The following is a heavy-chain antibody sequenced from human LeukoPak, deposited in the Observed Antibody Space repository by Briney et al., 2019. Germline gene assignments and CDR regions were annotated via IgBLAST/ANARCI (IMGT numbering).Heavy chain of an antibody. CDR1: GFTFSSHW. Sequence: PGGSLRLSCAASGFTFSSHWMTWVRQAPGKGLEWVANIKQDGSERYYVDSVKGRFTISRENAKNSLYLQMHSLRAEDTAVYYCARKYDSRGYGYYYYMDVWGKGTTVTVSS. CDR2: IKQDGSER. J-gene: IGHJ6*03. V-gene: IGHV3-7*01. D-gene: IGHD3-22*01. CDR3: ARKYDSRGYGYYYYMDV.